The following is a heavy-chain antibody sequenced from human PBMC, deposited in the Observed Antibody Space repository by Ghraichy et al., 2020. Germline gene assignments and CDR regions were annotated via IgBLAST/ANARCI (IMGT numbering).Heavy chain of an antibody. D-gene: IGHD3-10*01. V-gene: IGHV4-61*01. CDR1: GGSVSSGSYY. CDR3: ARAFGNYNAMDV. Sequence: SETLSLTCTVSGGSVSSGSYYWNWIRQPPGKGLEWIGYIYYSGSTNYNPSLKSRVTISVDTSKNQFSLNLSSVTAADTAVYYCARAFGNYNAMDVWGQGTTVTVSS. CDR2: IYYSGST. J-gene: IGHJ6*02.